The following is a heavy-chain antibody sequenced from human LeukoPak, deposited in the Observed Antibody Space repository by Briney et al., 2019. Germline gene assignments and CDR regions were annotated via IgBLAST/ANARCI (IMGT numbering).Heavy chain of an antibody. Sequence: PGGSLRLSCAASGFTFSSYSMNWVRQAPGKGLEWVSSISSSSSYIYYADSVKRRFTISRDNAKNSLYLQMNSLRAEDTAVYYCARPRRPYYYYGMDVWGQGTTVTVSS. J-gene: IGHJ6*02. V-gene: IGHV3-21*01. CDR1: GFTFSSYS. CDR3: ARPRRPYYYYGMDV. CDR2: ISSSSSYI. D-gene: IGHD1-14*01.